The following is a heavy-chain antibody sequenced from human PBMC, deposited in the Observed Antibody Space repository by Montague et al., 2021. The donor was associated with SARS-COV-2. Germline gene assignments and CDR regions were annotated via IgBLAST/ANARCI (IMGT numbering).Heavy chain of an antibody. CDR1: GFTFSNYD. CDR2: ISTSADTT. J-gene: IGHJ3*02. Sequence: SLRLSCAAPGFTFSNYDMNWVRHAPGKGPEWISYISTSADTTSYAGSVKGRFTISRDNGKNSLYLQMNSLRVEDTAVYYCTRDYRSIVGDGLDIWGQGTKVTVSS. CDR3: TRDYRSIVGDGLDI. D-gene: IGHD3-16*02. V-gene: IGHV3-48*03.